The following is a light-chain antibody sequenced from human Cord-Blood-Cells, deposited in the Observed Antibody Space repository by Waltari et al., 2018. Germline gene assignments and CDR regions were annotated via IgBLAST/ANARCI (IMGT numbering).Light chain of an antibody. V-gene: IGLV2-14*01. J-gene: IGLJ1*01. Sequence: SALTQPASASGSPGQSITISCTGTSSDVGGYNYVSWYQQHPGKAPKLMIYEVSNRPSGVSNRFSGSKSGNTASLTISGLQAEDEADYYCSSYTSSSTYVFGTGTKVTVL. CDR2: EVS. CDR1: SSDVGGYNY. CDR3: SSYTSSSTYV.